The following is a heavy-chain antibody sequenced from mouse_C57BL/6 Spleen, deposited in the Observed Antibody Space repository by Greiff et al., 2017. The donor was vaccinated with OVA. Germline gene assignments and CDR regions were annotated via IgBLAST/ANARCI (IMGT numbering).Heavy chain of an antibody. CDR3: AREQTAQATIDY. D-gene: IGHD3-2*02. CDR2: IYPGDGDT. J-gene: IGHJ2*01. CDR1: GYAFSSSW. V-gene: IGHV1-82*01. Sequence: QVQLQQSGPELVKPGASVKISCKASGYAFSSSWMNWVKQRPGKGLEWIGRIYPGDGDTNYNGKLKGKATLTADKSSSTAYMQLSSLTSEDSAVYCCAREQTAQATIDYWGQGTTLTVSS.